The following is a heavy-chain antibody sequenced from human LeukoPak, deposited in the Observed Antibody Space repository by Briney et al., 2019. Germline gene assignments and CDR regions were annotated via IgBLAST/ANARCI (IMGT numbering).Heavy chain of an antibody. CDR3: ARDDCGDTCYPGGY. D-gene: IGHD2-21*01. V-gene: IGHV1-3*01. CDR2: INASNGDT. Sequence: GASVTVSCKPSGYTLTKYVVHWVRQAPGQRPEWIGWINASNGDTKYSQNFQDRVTITRDTSANTAYMQLSSLTSEDTALYYCARDDCGDTCYPGGYWGQGTLVTVSS. J-gene: IGHJ4*02. CDR1: GYTLTKYV.